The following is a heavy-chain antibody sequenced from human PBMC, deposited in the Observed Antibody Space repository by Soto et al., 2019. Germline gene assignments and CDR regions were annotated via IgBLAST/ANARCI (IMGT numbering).Heavy chain of an antibody. CDR2: ISYDGSNK. J-gene: IGHJ4*02. D-gene: IGHD6-6*01. CDR1: GFTFSSYA. CDR3: ARDNEYSSSPFDY. Sequence: GGSLRLSCAASGFTFSSYAMHWVRQAPGKGLEWVAVISYDGSNKYYADSVKGRFTISRDNSKNTLYLQMNSLRAEDTAVYYCARDNEYSSSPFDYWGQGTLVTVSS. V-gene: IGHV3-30-3*01.